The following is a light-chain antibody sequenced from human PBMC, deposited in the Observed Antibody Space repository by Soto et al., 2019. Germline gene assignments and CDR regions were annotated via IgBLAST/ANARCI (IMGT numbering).Light chain of an antibody. Sequence: QSVLTQPPSASVTPGQRVTISCSGSSSNIGSNYVYWYQQLPGTAPKLPIYRNNQRPSGVPDRFSGSKSGTSASLAISGLRSEDEADYYCAAWDDSLSAFYVFGTGTKVT. V-gene: IGLV1-47*01. J-gene: IGLJ1*01. CDR3: AAWDDSLSAFYV. CDR2: RNN. CDR1: SSNIGSNY.